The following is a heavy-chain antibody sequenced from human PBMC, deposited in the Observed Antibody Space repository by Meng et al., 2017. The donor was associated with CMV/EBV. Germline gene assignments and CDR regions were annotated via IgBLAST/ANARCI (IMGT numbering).Heavy chain of an antibody. CDR1: GGTFSSYA. J-gene: IGHJ4*02. D-gene: IGHD3-9*01. V-gene: IGHV1-69*10. CDR3: ARYGISGVHY. CDR2: IIPILGIA. Sequence: SVKVSCKASGGTFSSYAISWVRQAPGKGLEWMGGIIPILGIANYAQKFQGRVTITADKSTSTAYMELSSLRSEDTAVYYCARYGISGVHYWGQGTLVTVSS.